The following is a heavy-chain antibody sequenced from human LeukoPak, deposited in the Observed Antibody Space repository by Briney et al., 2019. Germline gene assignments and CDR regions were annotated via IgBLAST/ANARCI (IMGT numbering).Heavy chain of an antibody. CDR2: ISSSSSYI. V-gene: IGHV3-21*01. J-gene: IGHJ4*02. CDR3: ARDLGYCGGDCYNDY. D-gene: IGHD2-21*02. Sequence: GGSLRLSCAASKFTFSSYSMNWVRQAPGKGLEWVSSISSSSSYIYYADSVKGRFTISRDNAKNSLYLQMNSLRAEDTAVYYCARDLGYCGGDCYNDYWGQGTLVTVSS. CDR1: KFTFSSYS.